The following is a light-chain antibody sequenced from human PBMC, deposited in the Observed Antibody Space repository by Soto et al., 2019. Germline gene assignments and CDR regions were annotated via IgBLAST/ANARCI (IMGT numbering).Light chain of an antibody. J-gene: IGKJ1*01. CDR2: KAS. CDR3: QPYSSYPRT. V-gene: IGKV1-5*03. CDR1: QTINWW. Sequence: DIQMTQSPSTLSASVGDRVTITCRASQTINWWLAWYQQKPGKAPKLLIYKASSLETGVPSRFSGSGSETEFTLTISNLQPGDFATYYCQPYSSYPRTFGQGTNVEIK.